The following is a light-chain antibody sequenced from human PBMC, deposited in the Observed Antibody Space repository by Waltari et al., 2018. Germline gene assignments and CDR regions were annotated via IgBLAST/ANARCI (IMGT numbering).Light chain of an antibody. V-gene: IGLV7-43*01. CDR1: NGAVHSGYY. Sequence: QPVVTQEPSLIVSPGGTVTLPCPSNNGAVHSGYYPNWFQQRPGQTPRPLIYSTTNRHSWTPARFSGSLLVDKAALTLSGVQPEDEADYYCLLLSGRFWVFGGGTKLTVL. J-gene: IGLJ3*02. CDR3: LLLSGRFWV. CDR2: STT.